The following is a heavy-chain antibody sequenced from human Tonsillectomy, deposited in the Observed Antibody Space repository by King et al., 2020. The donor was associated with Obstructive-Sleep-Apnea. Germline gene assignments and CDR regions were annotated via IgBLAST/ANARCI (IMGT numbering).Heavy chain of an antibody. CDR1: GFTFDDYA. CDR3: ARDIRTGSSSPGAFDI. J-gene: IGHJ3*02. Sequence: LVESGGGLVQPGRSLRLSCAVSGFTFDDYAMHWVRQTPGKGLEWVSGISWNCGSIDYADSVKVRFTISRDSAKNSLHLQMNGLRAEDTALYYCARDIRTGSSSPGAFDIWGQGTMVIVSA. V-gene: IGHV3-9*01. D-gene: IGHD6-13*01. CDR2: ISWNCGSI.